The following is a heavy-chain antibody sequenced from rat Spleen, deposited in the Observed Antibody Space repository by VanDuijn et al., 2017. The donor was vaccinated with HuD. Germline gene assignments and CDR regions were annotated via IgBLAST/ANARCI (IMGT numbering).Heavy chain of an antibody. CDR1: GFTFSDYN. Sequence: EVQLVESGGGLVQPGRSLKLSCAASGFTFSDYNMAWVRQAPKKGLEWVATIIYDGSRTYYRDSVRGRFTISSENAESTLYLQMNSLRSEDTATYYCARHMYTTDYYFDYWGQGVMVTVSS. D-gene: IGHD1-6*01. V-gene: IGHV5-7*01. J-gene: IGHJ2*01. CDR2: IIYDGSRT. CDR3: ARHMYTTDYYFDY.